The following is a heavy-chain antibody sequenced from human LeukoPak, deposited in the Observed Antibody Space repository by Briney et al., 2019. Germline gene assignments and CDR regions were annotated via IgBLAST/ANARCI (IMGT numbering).Heavy chain of an antibody. CDR3: ARYYDSRGAVDY. D-gene: IGHD3-22*01. V-gene: IGHV4-59*01. J-gene: IGHJ4*02. Sequence: SETLSLTCTVPGGSISSYYWSWIRQPPGKGLEWIGYIYYSGSTNYNPSLKSRVTISVDTSKNQFSLKLSSVTAADTAVYYCARYYDSRGAVDYWGQGNLATVSS. CDR2: IYYSGST. CDR1: GGSISSYY.